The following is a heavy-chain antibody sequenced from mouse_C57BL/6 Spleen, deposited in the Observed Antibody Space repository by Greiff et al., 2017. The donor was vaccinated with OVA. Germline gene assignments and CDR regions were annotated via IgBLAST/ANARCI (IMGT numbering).Heavy chain of an antibody. D-gene: IGHD2-10*02. CDR2: IYPGSGST. J-gene: IGHJ4*01. V-gene: IGHV1-55*01. CDR1: GYTFTSYW. CDR3: ARMGYDYAMDY. Sequence: QVQLQQPGAELVKPGASVKMSCKASGYTFTSYWITWVKQRPGQGLEWIGDIYPGSGSTNYNEKFKSKATLTVDTSSSIAYMQLSSLTSEDSAVYYCARMGYDYAMDYWGQGTSVTVSS.